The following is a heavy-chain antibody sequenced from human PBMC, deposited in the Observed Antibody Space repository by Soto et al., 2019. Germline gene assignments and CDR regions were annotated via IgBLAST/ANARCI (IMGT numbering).Heavy chain of an antibody. Sequence: EVQLVESGGGLVQPGGSLRLSCSVSGFTLSDHYIDWVRQAPGKGLECVGRSRNQANGYSTIYAASVKGRFTTSRDDSKNLVYLQMESLRTEDTAVYYCVRDTYFSDSSSYTRGFDFWGQGALVTVSS. CDR1: GFTLSDHY. CDR3: VRDTYFSDSSSYTRGFDF. V-gene: IGHV3-72*01. CDR2: SRNQANGYST. D-gene: IGHD3-22*01. J-gene: IGHJ4*02.